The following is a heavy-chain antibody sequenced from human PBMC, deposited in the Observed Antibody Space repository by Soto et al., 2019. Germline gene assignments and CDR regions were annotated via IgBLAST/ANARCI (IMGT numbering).Heavy chain of an antibody. D-gene: IGHD1-26*01. V-gene: IGHV3-23*01. CDR1: GFTFSAYS. CDR3: SQSPGNTRELSYFDY. CDR2: ISGLGGST. Sequence: EVQLLESGGGLIQPGGSLRLSCAVSGFTFSAYSMSWVRQAPGKGLEWVSGISGLGGSTYYADSVKGRFTISRDNSKHPLYLPVISLRAEDTAVYYCSQSPGNTRELSYFDYCGQGTLMIVSS. J-gene: IGHJ4*02.